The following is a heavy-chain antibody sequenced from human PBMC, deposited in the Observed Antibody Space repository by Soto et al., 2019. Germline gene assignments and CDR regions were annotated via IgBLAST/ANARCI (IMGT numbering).Heavy chain of an antibody. CDR1: GYTFTSYG. J-gene: IGHJ4*02. V-gene: IGHV1-18*04. CDR3: ARLLFLEWFDDY. D-gene: IGHD3-3*01. Sequence: ASVKVSCKTSGYTFTSYGISWVRQAPGQGLEWMGWISTYNGNTNYAQKFQGRATMTTDTSTTTAYMELRSLKSDDTAVYYCARLLFLEWFDDYWGQGTLVTVSS. CDR2: ISTYNGNT.